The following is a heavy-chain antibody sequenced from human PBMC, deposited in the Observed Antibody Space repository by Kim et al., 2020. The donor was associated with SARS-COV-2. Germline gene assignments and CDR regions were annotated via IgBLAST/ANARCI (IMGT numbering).Heavy chain of an antibody. V-gene: IGHV5-51*01. D-gene: IGHD2-8*01. CDR3: ARRQNLYVGYFDY. Sequence: YSPSFQGKVTISADKSISTAYLQWSSLKASDTAMYYCARRQNLYVGYFDYWGQGTLVTVSS. J-gene: IGHJ4*02.